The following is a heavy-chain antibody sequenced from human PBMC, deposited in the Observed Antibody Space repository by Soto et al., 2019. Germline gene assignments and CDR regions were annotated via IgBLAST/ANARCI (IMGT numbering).Heavy chain of an antibody. CDR1: GFTFSDHY. D-gene: IGHD2-15*01. CDR2: SRDKVHSHTT. Sequence: EVQLAESGGGLVQPGVSLRLSCAASGFTFSDHYMDWVRQAPGKGLEWVGRSRDKVHSHTTEYAASVKGRFTISRGDSENSLYLQMNSLKTEDTAVYYCARGVVYTGYFDYWGQGTLVTVSS. J-gene: IGHJ4*02. CDR3: ARGVVYTGYFDY. V-gene: IGHV3-72*01.